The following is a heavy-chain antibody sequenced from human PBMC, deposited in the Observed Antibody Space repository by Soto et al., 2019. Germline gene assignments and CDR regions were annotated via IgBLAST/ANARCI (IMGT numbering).Heavy chain of an antibody. CDR2: IIPIFGTA. D-gene: IGHD6-19*01. CDR3: ARGISGGWWGDAFDI. Sequence: QVQLVQSGAEVKKPGSSVKVSCKASGGTFSSYAISCVRQAPGQGLEWMGGIIPIFGTANYAQKFQGYVTITAEKSTSTDYLELSSLRSEDTAVYYYARGISGGWWGDAFDIWCQGTMVTVSS. J-gene: IGHJ3*02. V-gene: IGHV1-69*06. CDR1: GGTFSSYA.